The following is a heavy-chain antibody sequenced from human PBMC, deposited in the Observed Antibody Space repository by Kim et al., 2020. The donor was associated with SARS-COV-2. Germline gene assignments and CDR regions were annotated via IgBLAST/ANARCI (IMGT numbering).Heavy chain of an antibody. V-gene: IGHV4-34*01. CDR1: GTSFRTYS. J-gene: IGHJ4*02. CDR3: ARKRLNFDS. Sequence: SETLSLTCAVSGTSFRTYSWAWIRQPPGKGLEWIGEVDQSEVSTFNPSLTSRVSISLDTSNSQFSLTLTSVTAADTAVYYCARKRLNFDSWGQGILVTVS. D-gene: IGHD2-21*02. CDR2: VDQSEVS.